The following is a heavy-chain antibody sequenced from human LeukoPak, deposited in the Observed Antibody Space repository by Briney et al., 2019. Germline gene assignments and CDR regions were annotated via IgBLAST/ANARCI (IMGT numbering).Heavy chain of an antibody. CDR2: VYYTGST. CDR1: GASVTSGGFY. Sequence: PSETLSPTCTVSGASVTSGGFYWGWLRQSPGKGLQWIATVYYTGSTYYNPSLKSRVTISIDTSKNQFSLNLRSLIAADTAVYYCARHSGSGSLSRPFDPWGRGTLVTVSS. CDR3: ARHSGSGSLSRPFDP. J-gene: IGHJ5*02. D-gene: IGHD3-10*01. V-gene: IGHV4-39*01.